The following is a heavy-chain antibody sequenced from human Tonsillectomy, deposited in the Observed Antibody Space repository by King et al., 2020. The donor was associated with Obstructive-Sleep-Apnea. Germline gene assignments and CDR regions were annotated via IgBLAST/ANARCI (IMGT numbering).Heavy chain of an antibody. CDR3: TTDSENSGSYRERPFDY. V-gene: IGHV3-15*01. D-gene: IGHD1-26*01. CDR1: GFTFSNAW. Sequence: VQLVESGGGLVKPGGSLRLSCAASGFTFSNAWMSWVRQAPGKGLEWVGRIKSKTDGGTTDYAAPVKGRFTISRDDSKNTLYLQMNSLKTEDTAVYYCTTDSENSGSYRERPFDYWGQGTLVTVSS. J-gene: IGHJ4*02. CDR2: IKSKTDGGTT.